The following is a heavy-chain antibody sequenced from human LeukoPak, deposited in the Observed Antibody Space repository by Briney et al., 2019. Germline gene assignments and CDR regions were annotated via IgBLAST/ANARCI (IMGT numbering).Heavy chain of an antibody. V-gene: IGHV3-7*03. Sequence: GGSLRLSCAASGFTFSSYWMSWVRQAPGKGLEWVANIKQDGSEKYYVDSVEGRFTISRDNAKNSLYLQMNSLRAEDTAVYYCARDCSSTSCYAVGDAFDIWGQGTMVTVSS. D-gene: IGHD2-2*01. CDR2: IKQDGSEK. CDR1: GFTFSSYW. J-gene: IGHJ3*02. CDR3: ARDCSSTSCYAVGDAFDI.